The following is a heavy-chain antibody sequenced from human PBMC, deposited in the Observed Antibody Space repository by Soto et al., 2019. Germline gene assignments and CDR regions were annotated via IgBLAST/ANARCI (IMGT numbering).Heavy chain of an antibody. Sequence: GSLRLSCAASGFTFSAYSMNWVRQAPGRGLEWLSYISSSGSTIYYADSLKGRFTISRDNAKISLYLQMSSLRDEDTAVYYCARSPSSGWYIFDYWGQGTLVTVSS. CDR1: GFTFSAYS. CDR2: ISSSGSTI. J-gene: IGHJ4*02. V-gene: IGHV3-48*02. D-gene: IGHD6-19*01. CDR3: ARSPSSGWYIFDY.